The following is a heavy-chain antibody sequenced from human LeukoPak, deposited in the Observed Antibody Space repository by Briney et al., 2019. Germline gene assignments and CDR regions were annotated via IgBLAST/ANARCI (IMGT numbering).Heavy chain of an antibody. V-gene: IGHV1-18*01. CDR3: ARGPRYSPDY. Sequence: ASVKVSCKASGYTFTNYGITWVRQAPGQGLEWMGWISAYNGNTNYAQKLQGRVTMTTETHTSTAYMELRSLRSDDTAVYYCARGPRYSPDYWGQGTLVTVSS. CDR1: GYTFTNYG. J-gene: IGHJ4*02. CDR2: ISAYNGNT. D-gene: IGHD1-1*01.